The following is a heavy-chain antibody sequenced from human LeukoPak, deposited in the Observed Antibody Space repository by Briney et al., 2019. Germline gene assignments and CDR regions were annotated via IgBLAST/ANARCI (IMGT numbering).Heavy chain of an antibody. J-gene: IGHJ4*02. Sequence: SETLSLTCTVSGGSISSSSYYWGWIRQPPGKGLDWIGSINYSGSTSYNPSLKSRVTISVDTSKNQFSLKLSSVTAADTAVYYCARERGYSGYDLVDYWGQGTLVTISS. V-gene: IGHV4-39*07. D-gene: IGHD5-12*01. CDR2: INYSGST. CDR3: ARERGYSGYDLVDY. CDR1: GGSISSSSYY.